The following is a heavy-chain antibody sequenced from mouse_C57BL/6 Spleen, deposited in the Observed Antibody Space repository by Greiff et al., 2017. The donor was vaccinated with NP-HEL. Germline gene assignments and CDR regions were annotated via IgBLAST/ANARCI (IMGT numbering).Heavy chain of an antibody. V-gene: IGHV3-2*02. Sequence: DVQLQESGPGLVKPSQSLSLTCTVTGYSITSGYGWNWIRQFPGNKLEWMGYISYSGSTNYNPSLKSRISITRDTSKNQFFLQLNSVTTEDTATNDCARTARIKYWGQGTPLTVSS. D-gene: IGHD1-2*01. CDR3: ARTARIKY. CDR2: ISYSGST. J-gene: IGHJ2*01. CDR1: GYSITSGYG.